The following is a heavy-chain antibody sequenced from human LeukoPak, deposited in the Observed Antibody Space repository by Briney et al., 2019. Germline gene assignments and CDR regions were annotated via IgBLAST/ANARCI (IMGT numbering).Heavy chain of an antibody. CDR2: ISSSGSTI. CDR1: GFSFSNYG. CDR3: AELGITMIGGV. J-gene: IGHJ6*04. Sequence: GGSLRLSCAASGFSFSNYGMNWVRQAPGKGLEWVSYISSSGSTIYYADSVKGRFTISRDNAKNSLYLQMNSLRAEDTAVYYCAELGITMIGGVWGKGTTVTISS. D-gene: IGHD3-10*02. V-gene: IGHV3-48*04.